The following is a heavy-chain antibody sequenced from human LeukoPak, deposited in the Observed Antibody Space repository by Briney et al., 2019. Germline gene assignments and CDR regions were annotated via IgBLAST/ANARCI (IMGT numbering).Heavy chain of an antibody. Sequence: SETLSLTCTVSGGSISSSSYYWGWIRQPPGKGLEWIGSIYYSGSTYYNPSLKSRVTISVDTSKNQFSLKLSSVTAADTAVYYCARNIGENGSGSHLADYWGQGTLVTVSS. J-gene: IGHJ4*02. CDR1: GGSISSSSYY. CDR2: IYYSGST. CDR3: ARNIGENGSGSHLADY. V-gene: IGHV4-39*01. D-gene: IGHD3-10*01.